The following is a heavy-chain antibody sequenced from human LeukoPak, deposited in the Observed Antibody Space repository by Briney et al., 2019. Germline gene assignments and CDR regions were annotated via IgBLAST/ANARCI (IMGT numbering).Heavy chain of an antibody. J-gene: IGHJ4*02. CDR3: AKHGRGNNSRDYFDY. V-gene: IGHV3-23*01. D-gene: IGHD5-12*01. Sequence: GGSLRLSRAASGFTFSNYAMTWVRQARAKGLEWVSPITGGSGRTYYTDSVKGRFTISRDHSENTLYLQMNSLRAEDTAVYHCAKHGRGNNSRDYFDYWGQGTLVTVSS. CDR2: ITGGSGRT. CDR1: GFTFSNYA.